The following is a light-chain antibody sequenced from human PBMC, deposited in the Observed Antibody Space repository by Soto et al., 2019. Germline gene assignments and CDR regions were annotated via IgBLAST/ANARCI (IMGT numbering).Light chain of an antibody. CDR3: SSFAGRNNVPYV. Sequence: QSALTQPPSASGSPGQSVTISCTGTSSDVGAYDYVSWYQQHPGKAPKLMIYEINKRPSGVPDRFSGSKSGNTASLTVSGLQAEDEADYYCSSFAGRNNVPYVFGTGTKVTVL. V-gene: IGLV2-8*01. CDR1: SSDVGAYDY. CDR2: EIN. J-gene: IGLJ1*01.